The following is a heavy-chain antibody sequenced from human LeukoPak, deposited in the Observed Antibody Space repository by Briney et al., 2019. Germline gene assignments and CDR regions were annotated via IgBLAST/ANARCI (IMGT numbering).Heavy chain of an antibody. CDR3: ARYHRGNSDWNPL. D-gene: IGHD6-19*01. CDR1: GFTVTGNY. V-gene: IGHV3-53*01. CDR2: IYSGGST. Sequence: GGSLRLSCAASGFTVTGNYMSWVRQAPGKGLEWVSVIYSGGSTFYADSVKGRFTISRDNAKNTLYLQMNSLRTEDTAMYYCARYHRGNSDWNPLWGQGTLVTVSS. J-gene: IGHJ4*02.